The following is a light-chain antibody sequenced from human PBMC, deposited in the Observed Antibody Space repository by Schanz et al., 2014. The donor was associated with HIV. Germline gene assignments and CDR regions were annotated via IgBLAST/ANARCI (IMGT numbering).Light chain of an antibody. CDR2: GAS. J-gene: IGKJ1*01. CDR1: QSVSSY. V-gene: IGKV3-20*01. CDR3: QQYSSSPRT. Sequence: EIVLTQSPATLSLSPGERATLSCRASQSVSSYLAWYQQKPGQAPRLLIYGASSRATGIPDRFSGSGSGTDFTLTISRLEPEDFAVYYCQQYSSSPRTFGQGTKVEI.